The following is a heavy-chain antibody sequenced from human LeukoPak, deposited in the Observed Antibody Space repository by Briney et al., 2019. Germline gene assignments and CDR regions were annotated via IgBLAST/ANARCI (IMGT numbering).Heavy chain of an antibody. D-gene: IGHD4-17*01. CDR2: IRYGGST. CDR1: GGSISSNTYF. CDR3: ATSDTVPTYNSFDP. Sequence: PSETLSLTCNVSGGSISSNTYFWGWIRRPPGKGLEWIGSIRYGGSTYYNPSLKSRVTISVDTSKNQFSLNLSSLTAADTAVYYCATSDTVPTYNSFDPWGQGTLVTVS. J-gene: IGHJ5*02. V-gene: IGHV4-39*01.